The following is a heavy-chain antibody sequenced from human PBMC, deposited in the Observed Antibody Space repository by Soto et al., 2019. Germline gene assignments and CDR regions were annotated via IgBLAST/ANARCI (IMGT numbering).Heavy chain of an antibody. CDR1: GFTFSDHY. CDR3: ARLRLTGYFDY. CDR2: ISTSSSYT. J-gene: IGHJ4*02. V-gene: IGHV3-11*05. Sequence: QVQLVESGGGLVKPGGSLRLSCVASGFTFSDHYMTWIRQAAGKGLEWLSYISTSSSYTNYADSVKGRFTISRDNAMNSLYLQMNSLGAEDTAVYYCARLRLTGYFDYWGQGTLVTVSS.